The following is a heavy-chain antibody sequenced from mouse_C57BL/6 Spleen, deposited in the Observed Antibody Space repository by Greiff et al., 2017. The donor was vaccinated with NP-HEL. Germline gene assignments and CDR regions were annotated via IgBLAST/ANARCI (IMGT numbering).Heavy chain of an antibody. CDR1: GFTFSDYY. CDR2: INYDGSST. CDR3: ARGGSHYYAMDY. V-gene: IGHV5-16*01. J-gene: IGHJ4*01. Sequence: DVHLVESEGGLVQPGSSMKLSCTASGFTFSDYYMAWVRQVPEKGLEWVANINYDGSSTYYLDSLKSRFIISRDNAKNILYLQMSSLKSEDTATYYCARGGSHYYAMDYWGQGTSVTVSS. D-gene: IGHD6-2*01.